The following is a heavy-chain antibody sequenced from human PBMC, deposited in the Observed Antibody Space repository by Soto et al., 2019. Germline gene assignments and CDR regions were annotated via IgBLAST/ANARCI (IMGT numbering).Heavy chain of an antibody. D-gene: IGHD3-10*01. V-gene: IGHV3-21*01. CDR1: GFPFISHT. Sequence: EVQLVESGGGLVKPGESLTLSCVASGFPFISHTMSWIRQAPGKGLEWVSSLSSKSAYIYYTESVRGRFNVSRDNAKNSLFLQMNSLRVVDTGVYYCARVGRYLSESTESHWGRGTLVIVSS. CDR2: LSSKSAYI. J-gene: IGHJ4*02. CDR3: ARVGRYLSESTESH.